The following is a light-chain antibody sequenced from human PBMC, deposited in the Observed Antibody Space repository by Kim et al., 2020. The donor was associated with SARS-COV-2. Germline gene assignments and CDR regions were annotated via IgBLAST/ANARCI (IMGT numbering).Light chain of an antibody. CDR3: YSRASNDNVV. CDR1: SLRSYY. V-gene: IGLV3-19*01. J-gene: IGLJ2*01. CDR2: GKN. Sequence: SSELTQDPAVSVALGQTVRITCQGDSLRSYYATWYQQKPGQAPILVIYGKNNRPSGIPDRFSGFSPGNTTSLTITGTPAGDEADYYCYSRASNDNVVFGG.